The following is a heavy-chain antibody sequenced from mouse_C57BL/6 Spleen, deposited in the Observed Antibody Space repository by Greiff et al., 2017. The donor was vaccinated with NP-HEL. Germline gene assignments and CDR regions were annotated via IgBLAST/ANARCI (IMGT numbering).Heavy chain of an antibody. J-gene: IGHJ4*01. CDR3: ARGGITTVAVGNYYAMDY. V-gene: IGHV1-69*01. Sequence: QVQLKQPGAELVMPGASVKLSCKASGYTFTSYWMHWVKQRPGQGLEWIGEIDPSDSYTNYNQKFKGKATLTVDKSSSTAYMQLSRLTSGDSAVYYCARGGITTVAVGNYYAMDYWGQGTSVTVSS. CDR1: GYTFTSYW. CDR2: IDPSDSYT. D-gene: IGHD1-1*01.